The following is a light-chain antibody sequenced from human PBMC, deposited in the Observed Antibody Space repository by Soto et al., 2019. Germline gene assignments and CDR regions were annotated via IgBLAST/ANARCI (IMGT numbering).Light chain of an antibody. Sequence: EIVMTQSPVTLYVSPGERATLSCRASQTVSNNLAWYQQKPGQAPRLLIYGASTRATGIPARFAGSGSGTAFSLTIRSLQSEDFAMYYCQQYHNRPPWTFGQGTKVEIK. CDR1: QTVSNN. J-gene: IGKJ1*01. CDR3: QQYHNRPPWT. CDR2: GAS. V-gene: IGKV3-15*01.